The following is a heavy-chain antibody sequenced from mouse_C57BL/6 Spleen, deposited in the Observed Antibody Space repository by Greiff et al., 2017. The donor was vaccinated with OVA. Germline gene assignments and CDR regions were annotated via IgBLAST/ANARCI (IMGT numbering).Heavy chain of an antibody. J-gene: IGHJ1*03. CDR3: ARGYGSSLYFDV. Sequence: EVQVVESGGGLVKPGGSLKLSCAASGFTFSDYGMHWVRQAPEKGLEWVAYISSGSSTIYYADTVKGRFTISRDNAKNTLFLQMTSLRSEDTAMYYCARGYGSSLYFDVWGTGTTVTVSS. V-gene: IGHV5-17*01. CDR1: GFTFSDYG. D-gene: IGHD1-1*01. CDR2: ISSGSSTI.